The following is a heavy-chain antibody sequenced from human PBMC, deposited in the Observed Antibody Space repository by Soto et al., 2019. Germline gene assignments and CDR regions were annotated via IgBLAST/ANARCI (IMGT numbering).Heavy chain of an antibody. V-gene: IGHV6-1*01. D-gene: IGHD3-10*01. Sequence: SHTRSLTCAISGYSVSSNSAAWNLIRQSPSRGLEWLGRTYYRSKWYNDYAVSVKSRITINPDTSKNQFSLQLNSVTPEDTAVYYCARATSGSRGFDPWGQGTLVTVSS. CDR2: TYYRSKWYN. J-gene: IGHJ5*02. CDR1: GYSVSSNSAA. CDR3: ARATSGSRGFDP.